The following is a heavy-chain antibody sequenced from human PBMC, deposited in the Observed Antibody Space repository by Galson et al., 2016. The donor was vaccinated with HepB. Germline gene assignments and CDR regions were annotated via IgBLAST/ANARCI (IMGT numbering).Heavy chain of an antibody. D-gene: IGHD4-17*01. V-gene: IGHV3-23*01. CDR3: ARTTVSYYDY. CDR1: GFTFSSYA. CDR2: IIASGSST. Sequence: SLRLSCAASGFTFSSYAMNWVRQTPGKGLEWVSGIIASGSSTYYADSVKGRFTISRDNSKNTLYLQMNSLRAEDTAGYYCARTTVSYYDYWGQGTLVTVSA. J-gene: IGHJ4*02.